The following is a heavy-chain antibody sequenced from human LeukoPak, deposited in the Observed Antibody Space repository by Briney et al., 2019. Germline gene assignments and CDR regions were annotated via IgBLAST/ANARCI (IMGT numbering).Heavy chain of an antibody. D-gene: IGHD5-12*01. J-gene: IGHJ4*02. CDR1: GFTFSSYG. CDR3: AKARDIAIFEDY. V-gene: IGHV3-30*18. CDR2: ISYDGSNK. Sequence: RPGGSLRLSCAASGFTFSSYGMHWVRQAPGKGLEWVAVISYDGSNKYYADSVKGRFTISRDNSQNTLYLQMNSLRAEDTAVYYCAKARDIAIFEDYWGQGTLVTVSS.